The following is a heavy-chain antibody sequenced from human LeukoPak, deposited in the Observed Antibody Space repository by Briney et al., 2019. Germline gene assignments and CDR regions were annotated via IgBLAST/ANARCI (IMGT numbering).Heavy chain of an antibody. V-gene: IGHV3-30-3*01. CDR3: ARGAPPYY. Sequence: GGSLRLSCAGSGCCFSDYAMYEVGQAPGKGLEWVAVISYEGSNKYYAHSVKGRFTISTDNSRTSLCMLIAHQTLIDKAVLFHARGAPPYYWGQGTLVTVSS. CDR1: GCCFSDYA. CDR2: ISYEGSNK. J-gene: IGHJ4*02.